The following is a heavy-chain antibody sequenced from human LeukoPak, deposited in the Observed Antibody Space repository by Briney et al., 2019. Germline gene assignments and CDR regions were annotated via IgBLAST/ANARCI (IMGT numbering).Heavy chain of an antibody. Sequence: PGGSLRLSCAASGFTFSSYSMNWLPQAPGKGREGFSSISSSSSYIYYADSVKGRFTISRDNAKNSLYLQMNSMRAEDTAVYYCARDGVADDYGGNSASDYWGQGTLVTVSS. V-gene: IGHV3-21*01. J-gene: IGHJ4*02. D-gene: IGHD4-23*01. CDR1: GFTFSSYS. CDR3: ARDGVADDYGGNSASDY. CDR2: ISSSSSYI.